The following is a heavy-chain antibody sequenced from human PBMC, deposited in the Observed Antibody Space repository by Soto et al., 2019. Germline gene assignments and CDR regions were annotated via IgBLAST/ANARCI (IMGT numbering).Heavy chain of an antibody. Sequence: SETLSLTCTVSGGSISSYYWSWIRQPPGKGLEWIGYISYTGSTNYNPSLKSRVTISVDTSKNQFSLKLSSVTAADTALYYCARVNSYSSSWSHDYWGQGALVTVSS. CDR3: ARVNSYSSSWSHDY. D-gene: IGHD6-13*01. J-gene: IGHJ4*02. V-gene: IGHV4-59*01. CDR2: ISYTGST. CDR1: GGSISSYY.